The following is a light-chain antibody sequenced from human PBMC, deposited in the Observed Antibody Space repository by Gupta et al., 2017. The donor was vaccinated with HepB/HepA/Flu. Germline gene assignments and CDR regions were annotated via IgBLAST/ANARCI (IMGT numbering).Light chain of an antibody. CDR2: DAS. J-gene: IGKJ2*03. Sequence: DIQMTQSPSSLSASVGDRFTIACQASQDISKYLNWYQRKPGKAPKLLIYDASNLETGVPSRFSGSGSGTDFTFTISSLQPEDIATYYCQQYDIVPFSFGQGTKVEIK. V-gene: IGKV1-33*01. CDR1: QDISKY. CDR3: QQYDIVPFS.